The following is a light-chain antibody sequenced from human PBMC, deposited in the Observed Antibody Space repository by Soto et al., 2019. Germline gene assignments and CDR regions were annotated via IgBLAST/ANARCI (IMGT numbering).Light chain of an antibody. CDR2: DAS. V-gene: IGKV3-11*01. J-gene: IGKJ4*01. Sequence: EIVLTQSPATLSLSPGEIATLSFSASQSVSSYLACYQQKPGQAPRLLIYDASNRATGIPARFSGSGSGTDFTLTVSSLQPEDFAVYYCQHDYNLLTFGGGTKVDIK. CDR1: QSVSSY. CDR3: QHDYNLLT.